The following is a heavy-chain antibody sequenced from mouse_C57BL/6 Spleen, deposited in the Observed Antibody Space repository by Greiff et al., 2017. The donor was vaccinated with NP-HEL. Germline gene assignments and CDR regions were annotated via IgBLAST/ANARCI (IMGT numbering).Heavy chain of an antibody. CDR1: TNNFTRSN. J-gene: IGHJ4*01. Sequence: VQLQESGAELARPGASVKLSCKATTNNFTRSNLSWVQQRNGQGLEWIGEIYPRSGNTYYNEKFKGKATLTADKSSSTAYMELRSLTSEDSAVYFCARGGGLHAMDYWGQGTSVTVSS. CDR3: ARGGGLHAMDY. CDR2: IYPRSGNT. V-gene: IGHV1-81*01.